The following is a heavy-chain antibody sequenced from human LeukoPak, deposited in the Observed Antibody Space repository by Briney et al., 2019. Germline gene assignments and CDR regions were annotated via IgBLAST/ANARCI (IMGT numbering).Heavy chain of an antibody. V-gene: IGHV3-21*01. CDR2: IRSSSSYI. J-gene: IGHJ4*02. CDR1: GFPFSSHS. D-gene: IGHD4-17*01. CDR3: AKGFRDYGDYVDS. Sequence: GGSLRLSCAASGFPFSSHSMNWARQAPGKGLEWVSSIRSSSSYIYYADSVKGRFNISRDNAKNSLYLQMNSLRPEDTAVYYCAKGFRDYGDYVDSWGQGTLVTVSS.